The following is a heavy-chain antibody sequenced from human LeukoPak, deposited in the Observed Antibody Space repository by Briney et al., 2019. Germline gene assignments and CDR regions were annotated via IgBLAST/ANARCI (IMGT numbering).Heavy chain of an antibody. CDR3: TRDRSRAEDD. J-gene: IGHJ4*02. Sequence: GGPLTLSCAASGLTLSGHRMRWVRQAPGKGLEGVANINQGGSDKYYVDSVKGRFTISRDNANNSLYLQMNSLRGEHTAVYYCTRDRSRAEDDWGQGTLVTVSS. V-gene: IGHV3-7*01. D-gene: IGHD1-14*01. CDR2: INQGGSDK. CDR1: GLTLSGHR.